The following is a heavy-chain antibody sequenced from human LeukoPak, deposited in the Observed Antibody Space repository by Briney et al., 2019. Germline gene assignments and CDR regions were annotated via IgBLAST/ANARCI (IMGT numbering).Heavy chain of an antibody. J-gene: IGHJ4*02. CDR1: GYSISSSNW. Sequence: PSETLSLTCAVSGYSISSSNWWGWIRQPPGKGLEWIGYIYYSGSTYYNPSLKSRVTMSVDTSKNQFSLKLSSVTAADTAVYYCARVGADGDENFDYWGQGTLVTVSS. V-gene: IGHV4-28*03. CDR3: ARVGADGDENFDY. D-gene: IGHD4-17*01. CDR2: IYYSGST.